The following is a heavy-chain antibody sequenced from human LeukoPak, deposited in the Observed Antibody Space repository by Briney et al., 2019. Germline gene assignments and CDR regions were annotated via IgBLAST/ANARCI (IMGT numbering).Heavy chain of an antibody. CDR2: INHSGST. CDR1: GGSFSGYY. CDR3: AGIYRFGPWYYFDY. J-gene: IGHJ4*02. Sequence: KPSETLSLTCAVYGGSFSGYYWTWIRQPPGKGLEWIGEINHSGSTNYNPSLKSRVTISVDTSENQFSLKLSSVTAADTAVYYCAGIYRFGPWYYFDYWGQGTLVTVSS. D-gene: IGHD3-10*01. V-gene: IGHV4-34*01.